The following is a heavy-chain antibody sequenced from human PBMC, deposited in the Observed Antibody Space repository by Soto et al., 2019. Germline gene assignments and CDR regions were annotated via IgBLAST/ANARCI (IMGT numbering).Heavy chain of an antibody. D-gene: IGHD1-7*01. J-gene: IGHJ1*01. V-gene: IGHV4-39*01. CDR3: ARQENS. CDR2: IYQSGSA. CDR1: GVSISSSTQY. Sequence: QLQLQESGPGLVKPSETLSLTCTVSGVSISSSTQYWGWFRQPPGKGLEWIGSIYQSGSAYYNPSFPSRVSISVDPSKNQFSLTLDSVTAADTAVYYCARQENSWGQGTLITVSS.